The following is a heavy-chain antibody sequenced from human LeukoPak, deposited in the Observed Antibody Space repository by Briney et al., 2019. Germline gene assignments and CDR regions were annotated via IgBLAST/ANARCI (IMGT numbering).Heavy chain of an antibody. CDR3: ARAPLSTNDFDI. D-gene: IGHD1-1*01. CDR2: INYSGST. Sequence: PSETLSLTCTVSGGSITNSYWNWIRQSPGKGLEWIGYINYSGSTNYNPSLKSRVTISVDTSKNQFSLKLSSVTAADTAVYFCARAPLSTNDFDIWGRGTMVTVSS. CDR1: GGSITNSY. V-gene: IGHV4-59*01. J-gene: IGHJ3*02.